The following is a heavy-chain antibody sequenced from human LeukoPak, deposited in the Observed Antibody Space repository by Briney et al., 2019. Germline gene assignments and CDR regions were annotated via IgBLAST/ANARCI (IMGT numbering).Heavy chain of an antibody. V-gene: IGHV4-34*01. D-gene: IGHD3-9*01. CDR3: ARGSRYLVYYFDY. Sequence: TASGTLSLTCAVYGGSFSGYYWSWIRQPPGKGLEWIGEINHSGSTNYNPSLKSRVTISVDTSKNQFSLKLSSVTAADTAVYYCARGSRYLVYYFDYWGQGTLVTVSS. J-gene: IGHJ4*02. CDR2: INHSGST. CDR1: GGSFSGYY.